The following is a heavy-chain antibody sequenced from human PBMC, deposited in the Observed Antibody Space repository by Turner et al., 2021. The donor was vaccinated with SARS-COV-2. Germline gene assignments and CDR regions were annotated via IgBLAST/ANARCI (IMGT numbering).Heavy chain of an antibody. CDR2: ISSSSSTI. D-gene: IGHD3-22*01. CDR3: ARARWHYYDSSGYYPDAFDI. J-gene: IGHJ3*02. Sequence: EVLLVESGGGRIQPGGSLRLSCAASGFTFSHYSFNWVRQAPGKGLEWVSYISSSSSTIHYADSVKGRFTISRDNAKNSLYLQMNSLRAEDTAVYYCARARWHYYDSSGYYPDAFDIWGQGTMVTVSS. V-gene: IGHV3-48*01. CDR1: GFTFSHYS.